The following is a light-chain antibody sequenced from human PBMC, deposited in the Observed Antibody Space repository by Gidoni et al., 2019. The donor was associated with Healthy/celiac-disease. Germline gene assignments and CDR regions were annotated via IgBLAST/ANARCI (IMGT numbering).Light chain of an antibody. Sequence: EIVMTQSPATLSVSPGDRATLSCRASQSVRSNLAWYQQKPGQAPRLLIYGASTRATGIPARFSGSGSGTEFTLTISSLQSEDFAVYYCQQYNNWLWTFGQGTKVEIK. J-gene: IGKJ1*01. V-gene: IGKV3-15*01. CDR2: GAS. CDR1: QSVRSN. CDR3: QQYNNWLWT.